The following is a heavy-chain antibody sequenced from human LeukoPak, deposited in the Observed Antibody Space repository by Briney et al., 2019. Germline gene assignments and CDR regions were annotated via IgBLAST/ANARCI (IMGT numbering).Heavy chain of an antibody. CDR3: GKEEFGELVIGY. Sequence: GGSLRLSCAASGFTFSDYAMTWVRQAPGKGLEWVSGISDSESKTYYADSVQGRFTISRDNSKNSLFLQMNSLRAEDTAVYYCGKEEFGELVIGYWGQGILVTVTS. CDR2: ISDSESKT. V-gene: IGHV3-23*01. CDR1: GFTFSDYA. D-gene: IGHD3-10*01. J-gene: IGHJ4*02.